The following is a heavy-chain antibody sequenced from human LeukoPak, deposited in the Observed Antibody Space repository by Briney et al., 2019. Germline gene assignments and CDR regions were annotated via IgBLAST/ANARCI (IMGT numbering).Heavy chain of an antibody. CDR1: GGSISSGGYF. CDR3: ARSIAAAGTPGY. V-gene: IGHV4-31*03. Sequence: SETLSLTCTVSGGSISSGGYFCSWIRQHPGKGLEWIGYIYYSGSTYYSPSLKSRVTISVDTSKNQFSLKLSSVTAADTAVYYCARSIAAAGTPGYWGQGTLVTVSS. D-gene: IGHD6-13*01. CDR2: IYYSGST. J-gene: IGHJ4*02.